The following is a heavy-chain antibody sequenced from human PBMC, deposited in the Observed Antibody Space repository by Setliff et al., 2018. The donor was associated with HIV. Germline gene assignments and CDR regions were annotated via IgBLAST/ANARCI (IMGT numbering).Heavy chain of an antibody. Sequence: ASVKVSCKASGYSFSNYAMSWVRQAPGQGLEWMGWVNTQTGSPTYAQAFTGRFVFSVDTSVSTAYLQISSLKAEDTAVYYCARALYGDYGGDINWFDPWGQGTLVTVSS. CDR2: VNTQTGSP. J-gene: IGHJ5*02. CDR1: GYSFSNYA. CDR3: ARALYGDYGGDINWFDP. V-gene: IGHV7-4-1*02. D-gene: IGHD4-17*01.